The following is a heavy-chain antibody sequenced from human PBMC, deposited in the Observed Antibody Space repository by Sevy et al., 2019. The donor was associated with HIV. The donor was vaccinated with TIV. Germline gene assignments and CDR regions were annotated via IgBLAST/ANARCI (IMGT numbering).Heavy chain of an antibody. CDR1: GFTFSSYA. CDR3: VTKRDIVVVPAAIQVHYYYGMDV. D-gene: IGHD2-2*01. J-gene: IGHJ6*02. CDR2: ISGSGGST. V-gene: IGHV3-23*01. Sequence: GGSLRLSCAASGFTFSSYAMSWVRQAPGKGLEWASAISGSGGSTYYADSVKGRFTISRDNSKNTLYLQMNSLRAEDTAVYYCVTKRDIVVVPAAIQVHYYYGMDVWGQGTTVTVSS.